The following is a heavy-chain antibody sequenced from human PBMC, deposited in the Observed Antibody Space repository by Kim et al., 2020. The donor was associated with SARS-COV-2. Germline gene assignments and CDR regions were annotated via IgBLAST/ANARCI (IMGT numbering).Heavy chain of an antibody. CDR1: GFTFSDYS. D-gene: IGHD5-12*01. J-gene: IGHJ4*02. V-gene: IGHV3-48*01. CDR3: ARLVGNSGYEWSFDN. CDR2: IIRSSTTI. Sequence: GGSLRLSCAASGFTFSDYSMNWVRQAPGKGLEWISYIIRSSTTIYYADSVKGRFTISRDNANNSLYLQMDSLRAEDTAVYYCARLVGNSGYEWSFDNWGQGTLVTVSS.